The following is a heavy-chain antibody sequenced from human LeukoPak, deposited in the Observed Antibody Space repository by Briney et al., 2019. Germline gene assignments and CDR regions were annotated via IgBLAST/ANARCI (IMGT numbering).Heavy chain of an antibody. CDR2: IYYSGST. J-gene: IGHJ3*02. CDR1: GASIGSGGHY. D-gene: IGHD3-22*01. Sequence: SQTLSLTCTVSGASIGSGGHYWSWIRQSPGKGLEWIGYIYYSGSTNYNPSLKSRVTISVDTSKNQFSLKLSSVTAADTAVYYCARDSTSGYYYSPYPQYAFDIWGQGTMVTVSS. CDR3: ARDSTSGYYYSPYPQYAFDI. V-gene: IGHV4-31*03.